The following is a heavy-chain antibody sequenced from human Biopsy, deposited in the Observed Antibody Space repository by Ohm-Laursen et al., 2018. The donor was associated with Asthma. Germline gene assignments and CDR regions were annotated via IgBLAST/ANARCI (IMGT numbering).Heavy chain of an antibody. D-gene: IGHD5-12*01. CDR3: ARGYSGSDRIVYYYSGLEV. Sequence: SSVKVSCKSSGYTFTDYYVMWLRQAPGQGLEWMGGLIPVLGTPDHAQMFEGRVTITADESTSTAYMELSSLSSEDTAVYYCARGYSGSDRIVYYYSGLEVWGQGTTVTVSS. CDR1: GYTFTDYY. J-gene: IGHJ6*02. CDR2: LIPVLGTP. V-gene: IGHV1-69*01.